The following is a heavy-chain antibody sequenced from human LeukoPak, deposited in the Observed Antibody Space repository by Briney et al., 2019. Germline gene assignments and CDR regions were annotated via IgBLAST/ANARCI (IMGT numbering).Heavy chain of an antibody. CDR1: GFTFSSYG. V-gene: IGHV3-23*01. Sequence: GGSLRLSCAASGFTFSSYGMSWVRQAPGKGLEWVSAISGSGGSTYYADSVKGRFTISRDNSKNTLYLQMNSLRAEDTAVYYCAKDLGQQDLNEELGIVGAFDYWGQGTLVTVSS. CDR3: AKDLGQQDLNEELGIVGAFDY. CDR2: ISGSGGST. J-gene: IGHJ4*02. D-gene: IGHD1-26*01.